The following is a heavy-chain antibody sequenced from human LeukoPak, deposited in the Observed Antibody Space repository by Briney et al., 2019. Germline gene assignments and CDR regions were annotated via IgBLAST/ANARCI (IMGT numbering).Heavy chain of an antibody. CDR2: IIPIFGTA. J-gene: IGHJ4*02. CDR1: GGTFSSYA. V-gene: IGHV1-69*13. D-gene: IGHD4-17*01. Sequence: SVKVSCKASGGTFSSYAISWVRQAPGQGLEWMGGIIPIFGTANYAQKFQGRVTITADESTSTAYMELSSLRSEDAAVYYCARVTTLKHSFDYWGQGTLVTVSS. CDR3: ARVTTLKHSFDY.